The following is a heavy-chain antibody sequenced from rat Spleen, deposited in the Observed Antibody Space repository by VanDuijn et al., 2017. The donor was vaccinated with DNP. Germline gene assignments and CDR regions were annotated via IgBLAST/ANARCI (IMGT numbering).Heavy chain of an antibody. D-gene: IGHD1-9*01. V-gene: IGHV2S12*01. Sequence: QVQLKESGPGLVQPSQTLSLTCTVSGFSLTTYGVAWVRQPPGKGLEWIAAISSGGDTHYNSVLKSRLSISRDTSESQVFLKVNSLQTDDTAMYFGSKDSYGYNFDYWGQGVMVTVSS. CDR1: GFSLTTYG. CDR3: SKDSYGYNFDY. J-gene: IGHJ2*01. CDR2: ISSGGDT.